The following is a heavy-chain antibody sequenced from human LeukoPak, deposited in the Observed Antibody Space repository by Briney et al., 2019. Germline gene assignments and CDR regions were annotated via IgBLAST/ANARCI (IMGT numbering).Heavy chain of an antibody. V-gene: IGHV1-8*01. J-gene: IGHJ5*02. CDR2: MNPNSGNT. D-gene: IGHD6-13*01. CDR3: ARGRSSWRTKFNWFDP. Sequence: ASVKVSCKASGYTFTSYDINWVRQATGQGLEWMGWMNPNSGNTGYAQKFQGRVTMTRNTSISTAYMKLSSLRSEDTAVYYCARGRSSWRTKFNWFDPWGQGTLVTVSS. CDR1: GYTFTSYD.